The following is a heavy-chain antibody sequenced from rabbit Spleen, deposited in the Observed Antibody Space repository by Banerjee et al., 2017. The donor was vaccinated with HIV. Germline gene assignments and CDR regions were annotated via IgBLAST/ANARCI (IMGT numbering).Heavy chain of an antibody. CDR3: ARDLVGVIGWNFYL. CDR1: GVSFSTNHY. D-gene: IGHD2-1*01. Sequence: QSLEESGGDLVKPGASLTLTCTASGVSFSTNHYMCWVRQAPGKGLEWIACIEGGSSAFSYFASWAKGRFTISRTSSTTVTLRMTSLTAADRATYFCARDLVGVIGWNFYLWGPGTLVTVS. CDR2: IEGGSSAFS. V-gene: IGHV1S40*01. J-gene: IGHJ4*01.